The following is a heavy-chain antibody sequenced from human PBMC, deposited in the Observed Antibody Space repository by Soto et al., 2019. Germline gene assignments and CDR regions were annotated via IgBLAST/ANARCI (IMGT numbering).Heavy chain of an antibody. V-gene: IGHV3-48*03. CDR3: VRYCSTTLCNGVATRTFDY. J-gene: IGHJ4*02. CDR1: RFTFSTYE. D-gene: IGHD2-2*01. Sequence: GGSLRLSCAASRFTFSTYEMHWVRQAPGKGLEWVSCISSSGSTVYYADSVKGRFTISRDNTRNSLYLQMNSLRDEDTALYYCVRYCSTTLCNGVATRTFDYWGQGTLVTVSS. CDR2: ISSSGSTV.